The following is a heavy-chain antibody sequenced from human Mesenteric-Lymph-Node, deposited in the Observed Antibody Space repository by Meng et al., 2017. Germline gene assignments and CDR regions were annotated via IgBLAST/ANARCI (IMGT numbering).Heavy chain of an antibody. D-gene: IGHD1-1*01. J-gene: IGHJ4*02. Sequence: GESLKISCAASGFTFSSYWMHWVRQAPGKGLVWVSRINSDGSSTSYADSVKGRFTISRDNAKNTLYLQMNSLRAEDTAVYYCAILILQGGTTEGGDYWGQGTLVTVSS. CDR1: GFTFSSYW. V-gene: IGHV3-74*01. CDR2: INSDGSST. CDR3: AILILQGGTTEGGDY.